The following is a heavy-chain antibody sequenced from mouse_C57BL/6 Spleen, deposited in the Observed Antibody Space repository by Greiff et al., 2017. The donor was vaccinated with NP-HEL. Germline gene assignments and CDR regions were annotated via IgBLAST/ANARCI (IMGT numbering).Heavy chain of an antibody. V-gene: IGHV1-72*01. Sequence: QVQLQQPGAELVKPGASVKLSCKASGYTFTSYWMHWVKQRPGRGLEWIGRIDPNSGGTKYNEKFKSKARLTVDKPSSTAYMQLSILTSEDSAVYYCARYYFVSSYYYFYYWGQGATLTVSS. J-gene: IGHJ2*01. CDR1: GYTFTSYW. CDR3: ARYYFVSSYYYFYY. CDR2: IDPNSGGT. D-gene: IGHD1-1*01.